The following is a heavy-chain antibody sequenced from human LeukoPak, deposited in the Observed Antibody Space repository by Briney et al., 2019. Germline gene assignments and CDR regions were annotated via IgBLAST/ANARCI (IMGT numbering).Heavy chain of an antibody. Sequence: GASVKVSCKASGYTFTSYYMHWVRQAPGQGLEWMGIINPSGGSTSYAQKLQGRVTMTRDTSTSTVYMELSSLRSEDTAVYYCARSGIVVVVAATPYWFDPWGQGTLVTISS. D-gene: IGHD2-15*01. CDR2: INPSGGST. J-gene: IGHJ5*02. CDR3: ARSGIVVVVAATPYWFDP. V-gene: IGHV1-46*01. CDR1: GYTFTSYY.